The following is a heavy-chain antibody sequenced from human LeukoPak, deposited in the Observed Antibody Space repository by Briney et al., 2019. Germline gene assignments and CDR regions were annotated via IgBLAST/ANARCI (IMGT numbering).Heavy chain of an antibody. CDR1: GFTVSSNY. CDR2: IYSCGSS. Sequence: PGGSLRLSCAASGFTVSSNYMSWVRQAPGKGLEWVSVIYSCGSSYYADSVKGRFTISRDNSKNTLYLQMNSLRAEDTAVYYCARGSSTSCLDYWGQGTLVTVSS. D-gene: IGHD2-2*01. CDR3: ARGSSTSCLDY. J-gene: IGHJ4*02. V-gene: IGHV3-66*01.